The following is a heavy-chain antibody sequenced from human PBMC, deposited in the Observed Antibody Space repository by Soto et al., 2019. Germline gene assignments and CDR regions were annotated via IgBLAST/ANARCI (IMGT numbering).Heavy chain of an antibody. Sequence: EVQLVESGGGLVQPGGSLRLSCAASGFTFSTYWMHWVRQAPGKGLVWVSRTNTDGSSTTYADSVEGRFTISRDNAKNTLYLQMNSLRAEDTAVYYCARGTRVIPAESDFDYWGKGTLVTVSS. CDR1: GFTFSTYW. V-gene: IGHV3-74*01. CDR2: TNTDGSST. J-gene: IGHJ4*02. CDR3: ARGTRVIPAESDFDY. D-gene: IGHD2-2*01.